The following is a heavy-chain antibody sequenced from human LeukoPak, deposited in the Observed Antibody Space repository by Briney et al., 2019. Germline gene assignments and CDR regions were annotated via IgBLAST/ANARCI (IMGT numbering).Heavy chain of an antibody. Sequence: PGGSLRLPCEGSGFSFSSYWMTWVRQLPGKGPEWVANIRQDESERYFADSVKGRFTISRDNAKKSVYLHMSSLRAEDTALYCCARLSAYYYGSYFYYYMDVWGKGTTVTVSS. CDR1: GFSFSSYW. J-gene: IGHJ6*03. CDR3: ARLSAYYYGSYFYYYMDV. CDR2: IRQDESER. V-gene: IGHV3-7*01. D-gene: IGHD3-10*01.